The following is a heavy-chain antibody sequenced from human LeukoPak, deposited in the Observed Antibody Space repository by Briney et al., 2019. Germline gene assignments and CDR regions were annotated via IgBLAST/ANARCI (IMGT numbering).Heavy chain of an antibody. V-gene: IGHV1-2*02. Sequence: GASVKVSCKASGYTFTGYYMHWVRQAPGQGLEWMGWINPNSGGTNYAQKFQGRVTVTRDTSISTAYMELSRLRSDDTAVYYCARGTVGYCSSTSCQRFYYYYYMDVWGKGTTVTISS. D-gene: IGHD2-2*01. J-gene: IGHJ6*03. CDR2: INPNSGGT. CDR3: ARGTVGYCSSTSCQRFYYYYYMDV. CDR1: GYTFTGYY.